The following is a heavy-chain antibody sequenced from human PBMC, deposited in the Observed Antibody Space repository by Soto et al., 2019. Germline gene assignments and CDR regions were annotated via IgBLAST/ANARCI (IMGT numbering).Heavy chain of an antibody. Sequence: QVQLQESGPGLVKPSQTLSLTCTVSGCSITSDGYYWSWIRQHPGKGLEWIGYIYYSGSTYYKPALKSRITISVDTCKNRFSLKLSSVTAADTAVYYCARGTDYVGWFDPWGQGTLVTVSS. J-gene: IGHJ5*02. D-gene: IGHD4-17*01. V-gene: IGHV4-31*03. CDR3: ARGTDYVGWFDP. CDR1: GCSITSDGYY. CDR2: IYYSGST.